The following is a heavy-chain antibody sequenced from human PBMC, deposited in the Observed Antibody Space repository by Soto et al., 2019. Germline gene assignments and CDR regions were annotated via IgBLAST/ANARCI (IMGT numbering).Heavy chain of an antibody. D-gene: IGHD3-10*01. Sequence: QVQLVQSGAEVKKPGASVKVSCKASGYTFTSYYMHWVRQAPGQGLEWMGIINPSGGSTSYAQKFRXXVXMXXDTATSTVYMELSSLRSEDTAGDYCARDMGGRGDYWGQGTLVTVSS. J-gene: IGHJ4*02. CDR1: GYTFTSYY. CDR3: ARDMGGRGDY. CDR2: INPSGGST. V-gene: IGHV1-46*01.